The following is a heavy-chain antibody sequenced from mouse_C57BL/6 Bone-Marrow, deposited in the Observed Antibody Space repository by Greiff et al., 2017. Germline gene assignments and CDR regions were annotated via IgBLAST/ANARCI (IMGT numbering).Heavy chain of an antibody. CDR1: GYTFTDYE. D-gene: IGHD1-1*01. V-gene: IGHV1-15*01. J-gene: IGHJ3*01. CDR3: TREDYGSSPWFAD. Sequence: QVQLQQSGAELVRPGASVTLSCKASGYTFTDYEMHWVKQTPVHGLEWIGAIDPETGGTAYNQKFKGKAILTADKSSSTAYMELHSLTSEDSAVYYCTREDYGSSPWFADWGKGTLGTVS. CDR2: IDPETGGT.